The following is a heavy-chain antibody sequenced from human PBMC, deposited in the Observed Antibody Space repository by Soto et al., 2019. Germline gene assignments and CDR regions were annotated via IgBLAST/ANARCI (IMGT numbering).Heavy chain of an antibody. D-gene: IGHD2-21*02. CDR3: ASFEPPSTAIHY. CDR2: IYHSGST. CDR1: GGSISSGGYS. Sequence: SETLSLTCAVSGGSISSGGYSWSWIRQPPGKGLEWIGYIYHSGSTYYNPSLKSRVTISVDRSKNQFSLKLSSVTAADTAVYYCASFEPPSTAIHYWGQGTLVTVSS. V-gene: IGHV4-30-2*01. J-gene: IGHJ4*02.